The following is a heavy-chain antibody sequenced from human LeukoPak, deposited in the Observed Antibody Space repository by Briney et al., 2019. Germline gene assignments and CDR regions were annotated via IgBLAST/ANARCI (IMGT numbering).Heavy chain of an antibody. CDR2: ISAYNGNT. V-gene: IGHV1-18*01. CDR1: GYTFTSYG. Sequence: ASVKVSCKASGYTFTSYGISWVRQAPGQGLEWMGWISAYNGNTNYAQKLQGRVTITRDTSASTAYMQLSSLRSEDTAVYYCARDRGYSDGSSDIWGQGTMVTVSS. J-gene: IGHJ3*02. CDR3: ARDRGYSDGSSDI. D-gene: IGHD5-18*01.